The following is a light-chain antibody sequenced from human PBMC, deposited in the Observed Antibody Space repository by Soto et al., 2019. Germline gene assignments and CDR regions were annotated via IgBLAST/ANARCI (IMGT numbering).Light chain of an antibody. J-gene: IGKJ1*01. CDR1: QSVSSS. CDR3: QKYREWHPK. V-gene: IGKV3-15*01. CDR2: GAS. Sequence: IVMTQSASALSVSPGDGATLSCRASQSVSSSLAWYQQKPGQAPRLLISGASNRATGIPARFSGSGSGTEFTITISSLQSEDIEVYYCQKYREWHPKFGQGTKVDIK.